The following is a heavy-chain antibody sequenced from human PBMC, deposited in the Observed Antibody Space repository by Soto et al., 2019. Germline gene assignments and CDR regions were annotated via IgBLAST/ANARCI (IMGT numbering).Heavy chain of an antibody. V-gene: IGHV1-18*01. CDR2: ISGYNGNT. J-gene: IGHJ1*01. CDR1: GYTFTTYG. Sequence: ASVKVSCKASGYTFTTYGIHWVRQAPGQGLEWMGWISGYNGNTNYAQKFQGRVTMTIDTSTTTAYMDLRSLRSDDTAVYYCGRERDGSSWSSAEYLQHWGQGTLVTVSS. CDR3: GRERDGSSWSSAEYLQH. D-gene: IGHD6-13*01.